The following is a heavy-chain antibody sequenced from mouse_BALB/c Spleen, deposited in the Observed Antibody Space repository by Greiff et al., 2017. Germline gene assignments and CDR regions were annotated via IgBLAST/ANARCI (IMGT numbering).Heavy chain of an antibody. CDR3: ARGGNYLDY. Sequence: EVQVVESGGGLVKPGGSLKLSCAASGFTFSDYYMYWVRQTPEKRLEWVATISDGGSYTYYPDSVKGRFTISRDNAKNNLYLQMSSLKSEDTAMYYCARGGNYLDYWGQGTTLTVSS. D-gene: IGHD2-14*01. J-gene: IGHJ2*01. CDR1: GFTFSDYY. CDR2: ISDGGSYT. V-gene: IGHV5-4*02.